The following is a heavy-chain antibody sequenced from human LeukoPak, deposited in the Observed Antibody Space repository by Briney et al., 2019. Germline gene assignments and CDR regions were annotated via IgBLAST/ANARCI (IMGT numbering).Heavy chain of an antibody. CDR3: ARGTDITGTDY. D-gene: IGHD1-20*01. CDR2: IIPIFGTA. V-gene: IGHV1-69*05. CDR1: GGTFSSYA. Sequence: ASVKVSCKASGGTFSSYAISWVRQAPGQGLEWMGRIIPIFGTANYAQKFQGRVTITTDESTSTAYMELSSLRSEDTAVYYCARGTDITGTDYWGQGTLVTVSS. J-gene: IGHJ4*02.